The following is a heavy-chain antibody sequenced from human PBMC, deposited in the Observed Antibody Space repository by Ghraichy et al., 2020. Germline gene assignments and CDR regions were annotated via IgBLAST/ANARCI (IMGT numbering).Heavy chain of an antibody. D-gene: IGHD1-26*01. CDR3: ARDDEGVVGATNDAFDI. V-gene: IGHV3-48*02. CDR2: ISSSSSTI. Sequence: GGSPRLSCAASGFTFSSYSMNWVRQAPGKGLEWVSYISSSSSTIYYADSVKGRFTISRDNAKNSLYLQMNSLRDEDTAVYYCARDDEGVVGATNDAFDIWGQGTMVTVSS. J-gene: IGHJ3*02. CDR1: GFTFSSYS.